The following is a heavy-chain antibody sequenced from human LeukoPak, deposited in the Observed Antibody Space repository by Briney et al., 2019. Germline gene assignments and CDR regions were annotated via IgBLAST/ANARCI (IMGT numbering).Heavy chain of an antibody. Sequence: SETLSLTCTVSGGSISSGSYYWSWIRQPAGKELEWIGRIYTSGSTNYNPSLKSRVTISVDTSKNQFSLKLSSVTAADTAVYYCARDLMQIPTLGAFDIWGQGTMVTVSS. D-gene: IGHD2-21*01. CDR1: GGSISSGSYY. CDR3: ARDLMQIPTLGAFDI. V-gene: IGHV4-61*02. CDR2: IYTSGST. J-gene: IGHJ3*02.